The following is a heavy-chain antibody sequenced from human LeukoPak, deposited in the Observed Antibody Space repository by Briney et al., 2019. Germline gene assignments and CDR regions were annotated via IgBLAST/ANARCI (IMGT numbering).Heavy chain of an antibody. CDR3: ASKLKNAFDI. CDR1: GGSISSSSYY. Sequence: SETLSLTCTVSGGSISSSSYYWGWIRQPPGKGLEWIGYIYYSGSTYYNPSLKSRVTISVDTSKNQFSLKLSSVTAADTAVYYCASKLKNAFDIWGQGTMVTVSS. V-gene: IGHV4-30-4*08. CDR2: IYYSGST. D-gene: IGHD5-24*01. J-gene: IGHJ3*02.